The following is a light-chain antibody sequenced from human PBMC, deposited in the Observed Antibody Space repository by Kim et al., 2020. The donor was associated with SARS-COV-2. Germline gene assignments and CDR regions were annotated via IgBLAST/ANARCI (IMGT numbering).Light chain of an antibody. CDR1: SSNIGNNY. CDR2: DNN. Sequence: KVTISLSGSSSNIGNNYVSWYQQLPGTAPKLLIYDNNKRPSGIPDRFSGSKSGTSATLGITGLQTGDEADYYCGTWDSSLSAGYVVFGGGTQLTVL. CDR3: GTWDSSLSAGYVV. J-gene: IGLJ2*01. V-gene: IGLV1-51*01.